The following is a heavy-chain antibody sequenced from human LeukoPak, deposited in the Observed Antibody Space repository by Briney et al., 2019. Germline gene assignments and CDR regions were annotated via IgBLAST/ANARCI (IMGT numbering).Heavy chain of an antibody. D-gene: IGHD6-19*01. Sequence: GGSLRLSCAASGFTFSSYSMNWVRQAPGKGLEWVSSISSSSSYIYYADSVKGRFTISRDNAKNSLYLQMNSLRAEDTAMYYCARGPGIAVAPLQHWGQGTLVTVSS. J-gene: IGHJ1*01. CDR2: ISSSSSYI. V-gene: IGHV3-21*01. CDR3: ARGPGIAVAPLQH. CDR1: GFTFSSYS.